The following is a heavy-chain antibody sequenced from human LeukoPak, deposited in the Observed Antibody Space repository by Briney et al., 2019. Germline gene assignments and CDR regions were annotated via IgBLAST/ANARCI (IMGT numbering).Heavy chain of an antibody. CDR3: ARDASGGSRYYFDY. Sequence: GGSLRLSCAASGFTFSSYSMNWVRQAPGKGLEWVSSISSSSSYIYYADSVKGRFTISRDNAKNSLYLQMNSLRAEDTAVYYCARDASGGSRYYFDYWGQGTLVTVSS. J-gene: IGHJ4*02. CDR2: ISSSSSYI. V-gene: IGHV3-21*01. D-gene: IGHD2-15*01. CDR1: GFTFSSYS.